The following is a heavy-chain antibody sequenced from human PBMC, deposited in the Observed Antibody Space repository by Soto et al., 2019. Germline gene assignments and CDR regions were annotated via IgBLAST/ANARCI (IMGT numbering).Heavy chain of an antibody. CDR1: GDSLTIGGHY. CDR3: ARGGAGFDL. D-gene: IGHD6-13*01. CDR2: IYHSGST. J-gene: IGHJ3*01. Sequence: QVRLQESGPGLVRPSQTLSLTCSVSGDSLTIGGHYWTWIRQHPGKGLEWIGYIYHSGSTYYSPSLKSRLTISVDTSENQFSLKLTSMTAADTAVYYCARGGAGFDLWGQGKMVTVSS. V-gene: IGHV4-31*03.